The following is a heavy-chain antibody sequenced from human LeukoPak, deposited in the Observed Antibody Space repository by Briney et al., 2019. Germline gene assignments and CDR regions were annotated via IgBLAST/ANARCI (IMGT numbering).Heavy chain of an antibody. J-gene: IGHJ5*02. D-gene: IGHD1-7*01. Sequence: GGSLRLSCAASGFTFSGYGMHWVRQAPGKGLEWVAFIRYDGSNKYYADSVKGRFTISRDNYKNTLYLQMTSLRAEDTAVYYCAKDLAAGTTGGDWFDPWGQGTLVTVSS. CDR3: AKDLAAGTTGGDWFDP. CDR2: IRYDGSNK. V-gene: IGHV3-30*02. CDR1: GFTFSGYG.